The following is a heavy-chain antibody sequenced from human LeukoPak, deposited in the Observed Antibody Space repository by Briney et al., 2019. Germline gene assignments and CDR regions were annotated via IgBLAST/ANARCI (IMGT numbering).Heavy chain of an antibody. CDR3: VRSVTTLSDSHN. J-gene: IGHJ4*02. V-gene: IGHV3-64D*09. Sequence: PGGSLRLSCLASEFTLSSYIMNWVRQAPGKGLEYVSAISNNGGSTYYADSVKGRFTISRDNSKNTLYLQMNSLRPEDTAVYYCVRSVTTLSDSHNWGQGTLVTVSS. D-gene: IGHD4-17*01. CDR1: EFTLSSYI. CDR2: ISNNGGST.